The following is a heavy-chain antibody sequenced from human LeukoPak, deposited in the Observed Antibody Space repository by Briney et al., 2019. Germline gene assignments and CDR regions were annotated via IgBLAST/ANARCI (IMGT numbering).Heavy chain of an antibody. Sequence: SETLSLTCTVSGGSISSYYWSWIRQPPGKGLEWIGYIYYSGSTNYNPSLKSRVTISVDTSKDQFPLKLSSVTAADTAVYYCARVTSRCSGGSCYSEFDYWGQGTLVTVST. CDR3: ARVTSRCSGGSCYSEFDY. CDR1: GGSISSYY. D-gene: IGHD2-15*01. V-gene: IGHV4-59*01. J-gene: IGHJ4*02. CDR2: IYYSGST.